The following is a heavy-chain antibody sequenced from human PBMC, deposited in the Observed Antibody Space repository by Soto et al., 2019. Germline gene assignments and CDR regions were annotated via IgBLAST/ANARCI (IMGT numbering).Heavy chain of an antibody. Sequence: ASVKVSCKTSGYIFNSYYIHWVRQAPGQGLEWMGIINPNGGSTSYAQKFQGRVTMTRDMSTSTVYMELSSLRSEDTGIFYRARSSSGYYGGFDPWGRGSLVTVSS. CDR2: INPNGGST. D-gene: IGHD3-22*01. CDR3: ARSSSGYYGGFDP. V-gene: IGHV1-46*02. J-gene: IGHJ5*02. CDR1: GYIFNSYY.